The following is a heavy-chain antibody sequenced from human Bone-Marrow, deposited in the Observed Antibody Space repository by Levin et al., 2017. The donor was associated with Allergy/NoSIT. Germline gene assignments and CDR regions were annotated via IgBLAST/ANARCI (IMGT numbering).Heavy chain of an antibody. V-gene: IGHV1-2*02. CDR3: ARGEGLPEDAFDI. J-gene: IGHJ3*02. D-gene: IGHD3-10*01. CDR1: GYSFTAYY. Sequence: GESLKISCKGSGYSFTAYYIHWVRQAPGHGLEYMGWFHPNSGVSQFAQKFEGRVTLTRDTSTSTVYLELKSLTSHDTAVYYCARGEGLPEDAFDIWGQGTMVTLSS. CDR2: FHPNSGVS.